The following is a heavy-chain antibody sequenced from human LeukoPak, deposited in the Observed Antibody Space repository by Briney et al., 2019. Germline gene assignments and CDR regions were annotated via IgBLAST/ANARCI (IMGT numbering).Heavy chain of an antibody. J-gene: IGHJ6*02. CDR2: ISYDGSNK. CDR1: GFTFSSYA. D-gene: IGHD1-26*01. V-gene: IGHV3-30*04. CDR3: AKDRVGATPHYYYGMDV. Sequence: GGSLRLSCAASGFTFSSYAMHWVRQAPGKGLEWVAVISYDGSNKYYADSVKGRFTISRDNSKNTLYLQMNSLRAEDTAVYYCAKDRVGATPHYYYGMDVWGQGTTVTVSS.